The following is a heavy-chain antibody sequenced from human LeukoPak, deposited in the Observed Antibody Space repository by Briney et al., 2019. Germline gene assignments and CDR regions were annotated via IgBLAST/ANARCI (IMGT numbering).Heavy chain of an antibody. V-gene: IGHV3-23*01. CDR1: GFSSRMYA. D-gene: IGHD2-2*01. Sequence: PRRCLCLACAVSGFSSRMYATGWVRPSPGAGREWGLVIRVIGGNPNHADSVKGRFTISRDNSKTTLYPQMNSLRVEDTAVYYCAKGEGAAATPSAFDYWGQGTLVTVSS. CDR3: AKGEGAAATPSAFDY. CDR2: IRVIGGNP. J-gene: IGHJ4*02.